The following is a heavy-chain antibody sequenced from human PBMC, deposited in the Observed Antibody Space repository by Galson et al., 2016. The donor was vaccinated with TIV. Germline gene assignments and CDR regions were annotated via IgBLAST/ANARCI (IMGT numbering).Heavy chain of an antibody. D-gene: IGHD1-1*01. J-gene: IGHJ4*02. Sequence: SCKASGYAFTNYIMHWVHQAPGQRLEWMGWINAGNGNTKYSQKFQGRVTITRDTSASTAYMELSSLRSEDTAVYYCARDPGYFVYWGQGTLVTVSS. CDR3: ARDPGYFVY. CDR2: INAGNGNT. CDR1: GYAFTNYI. V-gene: IGHV1-3*01.